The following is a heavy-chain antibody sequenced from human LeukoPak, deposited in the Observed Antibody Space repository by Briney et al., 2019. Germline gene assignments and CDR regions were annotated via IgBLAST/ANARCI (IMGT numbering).Heavy chain of an antibody. CDR3: ARDKFETSGCFDY. CDR2: ISRSGTTI. J-gene: IGHJ4*02. V-gene: IGHV3-11*01. Sequence: PGGSLRLSCAASGFTVSSNYMSWVRQAPGKGLEWVSYISRSGTTIHYADSVKGRFTISRDNAKNSLYLQMNSLRADDTAVYFCARDKFETSGCFDYWGQGALVTVSS. D-gene: IGHD6-19*01. CDR1: GFTVSSNY.